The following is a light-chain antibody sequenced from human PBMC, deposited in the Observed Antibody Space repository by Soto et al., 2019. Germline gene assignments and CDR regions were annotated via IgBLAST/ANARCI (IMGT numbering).Light chain of an antibody. CDR1: QSVNKC. CDR2: DTS. Sequence: IVLTPSPPTLPLSHREPSTPSCRASQSVNKCLAWYQQKPGKAPRLLIYDTSNRDSGIPSRFSGSGSGTEFTLTISSLEPEDFAGYYCQQRGNWPLTFGGGTKVDIK. J-gene: IGKJ4*02. CDR3: QQRGNWPLT. V-gene: IGKV3-11*01.